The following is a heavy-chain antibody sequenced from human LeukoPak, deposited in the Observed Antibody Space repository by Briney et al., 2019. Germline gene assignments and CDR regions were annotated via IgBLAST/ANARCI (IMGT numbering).Heavy chain of an antibody. J-gene: IGHJ4*02. CDR2: INPNSGGT. CDR3: ARATSYDFWSGPHFDY. CDR1: GYTFTSYY. D-gene: IGHD3-3*01. Sequence: ASVKVSCKASGYTFTSYYMHWVRQAPGQGLEWMGWINPNSGGTNYAQKFQGRVTMTRDTSISTAYMELSRLRSDDTAVYYCARATSYDFWSGPHFDYWGQGTLVTVSS. V-gene: IGHV1-2*02.